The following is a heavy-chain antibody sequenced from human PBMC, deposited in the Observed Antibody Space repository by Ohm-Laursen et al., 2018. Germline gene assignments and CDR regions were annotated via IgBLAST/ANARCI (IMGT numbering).Heavy chain of an antibody. D-gene: IGHD3-22*01. V-gene: IGHV5-51*01. CDR2: VYPSNSDT. CDR3: ARHGASSGYWYFDI. CDR1: GYFFTTYW. Sequence: ESLRISCKGSGYFFTTYWIGWVRQMPGKGLEWMGIVYPSNSDTRYSPSFQGQVTISADKSISTAYLQWSSLKASDTAMYYCARHGASSGYWYFDIWGRGTLVTVPS. J-gene: IGHJ2*01.